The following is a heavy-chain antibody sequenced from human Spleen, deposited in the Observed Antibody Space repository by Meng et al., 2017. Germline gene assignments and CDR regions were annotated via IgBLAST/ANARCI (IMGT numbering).Heavy chain of an antibody. CDR3: AINTGSYDY. CDR1: GFTFSSYW. J-gene: IGHJ4*02. Sequence: VQLVESGGGVVQPGRSLRLSCSASGFTFSSYWMHWVRQAPGKGLMWVSRVNTDESNRDYADSVRGRFTISRDNAKSTLYLQMNSLRVEDTAVYYCAINTGSYDYWGRGTLVTVSS. CDR2: VNTDESNR. V-gene: IGHV3-74*02. D-gene: IGHD1-1*01.